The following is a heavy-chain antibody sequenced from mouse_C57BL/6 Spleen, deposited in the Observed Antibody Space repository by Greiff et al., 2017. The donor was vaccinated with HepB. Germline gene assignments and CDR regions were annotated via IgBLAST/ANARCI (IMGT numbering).Heavy chain of an antibody. Sequence: VQLKESGPELVKPGASVKIPCKASGYTFTDYNMDWVKQSHGKSLEWIGDINPNNGGTIYNQKFKGKATLTVDKYASTAYMALRSLTSEDTAVYYCARGEGYYGSSYDFDYWGQGTTLTVSS. CDR2: INPNNGGT. CDR3: ARGEGYYGSSYDFDY. CDR1: GYTFTDYN. V-gene: IGHV1-18*01. D-gene: IGHD1-1*01. J-gene: IGHJ2*01.